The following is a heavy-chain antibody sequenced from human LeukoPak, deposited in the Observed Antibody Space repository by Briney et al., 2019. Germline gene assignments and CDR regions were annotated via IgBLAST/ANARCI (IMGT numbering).Heavy chain of an antibody. CDR1: GGSFSGYY. Sequence: SETLSLTCAVYGGSFSGYYWSWIRQPPGKGLEWIGYIYYSGSTNYNPSLKSRVTISVDTSKNQFSLKLSSVTAADTAVYYCARDRRPDRWLAFDIWGQGTMVTVSS. CDR2: IYYSGST. J-gene: IGHJ3*02. V-gene: IGHV4-59*01. CDR3: ARDRRPDRWLAFDI. D-gene: IGHD2-15*01.